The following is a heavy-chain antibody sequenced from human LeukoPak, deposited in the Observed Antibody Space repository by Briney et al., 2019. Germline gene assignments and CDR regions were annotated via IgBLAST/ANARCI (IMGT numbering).Heavy chain of an antibody. J-gene: IGHJ4*02. Sequence: SQTLSLTCTVSGGSISSGDYYWRWIRQPPGKGLEWIGYIYYSGSTYYNPSLKSRVTISVDTSKNQFSLKLSSVTAADTAVYYCARTSGSYYFYFDYWGQGTLVTVSS. CDR1: GGSISSGDYY. V-gene: IGHV4-30-4*01. CDR2: IYYSGST. D-gene: IGHD1-26*01. CDR3: ARTSGSYYFYFDY.